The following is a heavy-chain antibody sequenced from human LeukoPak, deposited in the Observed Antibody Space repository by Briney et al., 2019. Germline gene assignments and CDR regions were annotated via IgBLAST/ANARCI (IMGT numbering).Heavy chain of an antibody. CDR3: ARETVTTRAYYYGMDV. V-gene: IGHV1-69*13. CDR2: IIPIFGTA. D-gene: IGHD4-17*01. Sequence: GASVKVSCKASGGTFSSYAISWVRQAPGQGLEWMGGIIPIFGTANYAQKFQGRVTITADESTSTAYMELSSLRSEDTAVYYCARETVTTRAYYYGMDVWGQGTTVTVSS. CDR1: GGTFSSYA. J-gene: IGHJ6*02.